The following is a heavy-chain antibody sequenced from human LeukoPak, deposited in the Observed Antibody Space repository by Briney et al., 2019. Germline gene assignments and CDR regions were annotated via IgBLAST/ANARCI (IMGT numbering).Heavy chain of an antibody. Sequence: SGGSLRLSCAASGFTFAMSWVRQAPGKGLECVSAITGSDGNTYYADPVKGRFTISRDNSKNTLYLLMNSLRAEDTAVYYCAQWGDFDVLTGYYVPDFWGQGTLVTVSS. CDR3: AQWGDFDVLTGYYVPDF. CDR2: ITGSDGNT. D-gene: IGHD3-9*01. CDR1: GFTFA. V-gene: IGHV3-23*01. J-gene: IGHJ4*02.